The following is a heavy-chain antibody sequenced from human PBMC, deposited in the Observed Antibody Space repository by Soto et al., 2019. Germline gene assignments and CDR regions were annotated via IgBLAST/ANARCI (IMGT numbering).Heavy chain of an antibody. CDR1: GGLFSSYP. D-gene: IGHD3-22*01. CDR2: IIPVFQIS. J-gene: IGHJ4*02. CDR3: ARGGSGYTWFNEF. V-gene: IGHV1-69*01. Sequence: QEQLVQSGAEVTKPGSSVKVSCKASGGLFSSYPISWVRQVPGQGLEWMGGIIPVFQISYYTQRFQGRVTITADESTNTASMELSSLRSEDTASYYGARGGSGYTWFNEFWGQGTLVTVSS.